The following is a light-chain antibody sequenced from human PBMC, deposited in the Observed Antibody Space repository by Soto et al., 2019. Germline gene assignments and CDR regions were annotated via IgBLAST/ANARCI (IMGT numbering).Light chain of an antibody. Sequence: QSVLTQPASVSGSPGQSITISCTGTSSDVGGYNYVSWYQHHPGKAPKLMIYDVSNRPSGVSNRFSGSKSGNTASLTISGLQAEDEADYYCNSYTSSSVVFGGGTKLTVL. CDR3: NSYTSSSVV. V-gene: IGLV2-14*03. CDR1: SSDVGGYNY. J-gene: IGLJ2*01. CDR2: DVS.